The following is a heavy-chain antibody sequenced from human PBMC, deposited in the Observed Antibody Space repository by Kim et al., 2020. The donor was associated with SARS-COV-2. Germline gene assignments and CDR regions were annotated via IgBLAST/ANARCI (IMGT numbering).Heavy chain of an antibody. J-gene: IGHJ4*02. CDR2: IYYSGST. D-gene: IGHD1-7*01. CDR3: ARNNWNYLFDY. CDR1: GGSISSYY. Sequence: SETLSLTCTVSGGSISSYYWSWIRQPPGKGLEWIGYIYYSGSTNYNPSLKSRVTIPVDTSKNQISLKLSSVTAAATAVYYCARNNWNYLFDYWGQGTLVT. V-gene: IGHV4-59*08.